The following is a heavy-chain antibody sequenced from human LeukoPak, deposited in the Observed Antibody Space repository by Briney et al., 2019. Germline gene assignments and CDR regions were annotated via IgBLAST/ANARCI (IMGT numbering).Heavy chain of an antibody. D-gene: IGHD3-16*01. Sequence: PGGSLRHSCAASAFTFSNYAMTWVRQGPGKGLERVSGVSGSGVSTYYADSVKGRFTSSRDNSKKTLYLQMNSLRAEDTAVYYCAKSMGELSPDDAFDIWGQGTMVTVSS. V-gene: IGHV3-23*01. CDR2: VSGSGVST. J-gene: IGHJ3*02. CDR3: AKSMGELSPDDAFDI. CDR1: AFTFSNYA.